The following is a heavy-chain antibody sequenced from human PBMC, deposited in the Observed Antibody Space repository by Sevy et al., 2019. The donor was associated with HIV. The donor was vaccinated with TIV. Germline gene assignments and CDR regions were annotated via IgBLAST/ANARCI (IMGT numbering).Heavy chain of an antibody. CDR3: TTILGGSTGS. CDR2: SVSKINGGIV. V-gene: IGHV3-15*04. J-gene: IGHJ5*02. D-gene: IGHD3-16*01. CDR1: GLTFNSAY. Sequence: GGSLRLSCAASGLTFNSAYMNWNRQAPGKGLEWVGRSVSKINGGIVNYAAPVKGRFIISRDDSKNTLFLQMNTLRIEDTAMYYCTTILGGSTGSWGQGTLVTVSS.